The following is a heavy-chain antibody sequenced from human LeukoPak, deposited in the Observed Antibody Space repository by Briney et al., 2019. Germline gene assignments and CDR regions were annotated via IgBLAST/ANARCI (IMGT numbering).Heavy chain of an antibody. CDR2: ISSRSSFI. D-gene: IGHD2-2*01. Sequence: GGSLRLSCVASEFTFSDYTMNWVRQSPGKALEWVSAISSRSSFIYYADSVSGRFTISRDNARNSVYLQMDSLRAVDTDVYFCARDWARTGYCSSANCPDAFDLWGQGRMVTVSS. V-gene: IGHV3-21*01. CDR1: EFTFSDYT. J-gene: IGHJ3*01. CDR3: ARDWARTGYCSSANCPDAFDL.